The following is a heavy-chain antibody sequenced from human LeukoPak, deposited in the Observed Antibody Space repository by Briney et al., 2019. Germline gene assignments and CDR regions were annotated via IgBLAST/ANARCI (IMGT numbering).Heavy chain of an antibody. V-gene: IGHV4-34*01. CDR1: GGSFSGYY. J-gene: IGHJ4*02. D-gene: IGHD3-22*01. CDR3: DGGYYDSSFDY. Sequence: SETLSLTCAVYGGSFSGYYWSWIRQPPGKGLEWIGEINHSGSTNYNPSPKSQVTISADTSKNQFSLKLSSVTAADTAVYYCDGGYYDSSFDYWGQGSLVTVSS. CDR2: INHSGST.